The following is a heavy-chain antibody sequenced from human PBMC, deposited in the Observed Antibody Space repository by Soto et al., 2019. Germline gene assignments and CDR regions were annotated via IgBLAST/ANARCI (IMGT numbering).Heavy chain of an antibody. CDR1: GDSVSSNSAA. CDR2: TYYRSKWYY. CDR3: ARIHSSSSSDMDV. D-gene: IGHD6-6*01. J-gene: IGHJ6*02. V-gene: IGHV6-1*01. Sequence: SQTLSLTCAISGDSVSSNSAAWNWIRQSPSRGLEWLGRTYYRSKWYYGYAVSVKSRITIKPDTSKNQFSLLLNSVTPEDTAVYYCARIHSSSSSDMDVWGQGTTVTVSS.